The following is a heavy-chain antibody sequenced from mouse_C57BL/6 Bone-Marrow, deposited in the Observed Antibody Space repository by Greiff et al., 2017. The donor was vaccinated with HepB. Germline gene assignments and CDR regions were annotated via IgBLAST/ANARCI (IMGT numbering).Heavy chain of an antibody. D-gene: IGHD4-1*01. CDR3: ARAGDWGEWFAY. Sequence: EVNVVESEGGLVQPGSSMKLSCTASGFTFSDYYMAWVRQVPEKGLEWVANINYDGSSTYYLDSLKSRFIISRDNAKNILYLQMSSLKSEDTATYYCARAGDWGEWFAYWGQGTLVTVSA. CDR2: INYDGSST. J-gene: IGHJ3*01. V-gene: IGHV5-16*01. CDR1: GFTFSDYY.